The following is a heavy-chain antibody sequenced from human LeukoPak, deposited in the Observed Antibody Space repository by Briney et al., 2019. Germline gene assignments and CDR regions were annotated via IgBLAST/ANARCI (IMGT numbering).Heavy chain of an antibody. J-gene: IGHJ4*02. V-gene: IGHV4-39*07. Sequence: PSETLSLTCAVSGGSISSSSFYWAWIRQPPGKGLEWIATVYYSGSTYYNPSLNSRVTISVDTSKNQFSLNVTSVTAADTAVYYCARDPLKPVYKWDDVEEARWGQGTLVTVSS. D-gene: IGHD1-20*01. CDR1: GGSISSSSFY. CDR2: VYYSGST. CDR3: ARDPLKPVYKWDDVEEAR.